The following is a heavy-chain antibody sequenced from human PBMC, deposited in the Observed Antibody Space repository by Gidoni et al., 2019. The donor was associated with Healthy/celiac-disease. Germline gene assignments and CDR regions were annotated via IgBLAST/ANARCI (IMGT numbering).Heavy chain of an antibody. CDR1: GGTFSSYA. Sequence: QVQLVQSGAEVQKPGSSVKVSCKASGGTFSSYAISWVRQAPGQGLVWMGGIIPIFGTANYAQKFQGRVTITADESTSTAYMELSSLRSEDTAVYYCARENLGYCSGGSCLRAGVWFDPWGQGTLVTVSS. V-gene: IGHV1-69*01. J-gene: IGHJ5*02. D-gene: IGHD2-15*01. CDR3: ARENLGYCSGGSCLRAGVWFDP. CDR2: IIPIFGTA.